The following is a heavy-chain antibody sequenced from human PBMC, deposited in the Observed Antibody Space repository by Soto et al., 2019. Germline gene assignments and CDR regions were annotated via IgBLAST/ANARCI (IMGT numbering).Heavy chain of an antibody. J-gene: IGHJ4*02. CDR2: ISYDGTKT. V-gene: IGHV3-30*03. Sequence: VQLVESGGGVVQPGRSLRLSCAPSGFTFSGFGMFWVRQAPGKGLEWVSFISYDGTKTYYADSVNGRFTISRDNPKNTLFLQMDSLRVDDTAVYYCTREGRWLQPPDYWGQGTLVTVSS. CDR1: GFTFSGFG. D-gene: IGHD5-12*01. CDR3: TREGRWLQPPDY.